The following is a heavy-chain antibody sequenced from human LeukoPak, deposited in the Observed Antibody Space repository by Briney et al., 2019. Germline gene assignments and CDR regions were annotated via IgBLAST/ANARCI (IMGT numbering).Heavy chain of an antibody. CDR1: GGSISSGDYY. D-gene: IGHD3-22*01. J-gene: IGHJ4*02. CDR3: AREPYDSSGYCSPYFDY. Sequence: PSETLSLTCTVSGGSISSGDYYWGWIRQPPGKGLEGIGYIYYSGSTYYNPSLKSRVTISVDTSKNKFSLKLSSVTAADTAVYYCAREPYDSSGYCSPYFDYWGQGTLVTVSS. CDR2: IYYSGST. V-gene: IGHV4-30-4*02.